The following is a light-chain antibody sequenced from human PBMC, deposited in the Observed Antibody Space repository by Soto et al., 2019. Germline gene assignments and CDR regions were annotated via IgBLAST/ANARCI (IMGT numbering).Light chain of an antibody. V-gene: IGKV3-11*01. CDR2: GAS. J-gene: IGKJ1*01. Sequence: EIVLTQSPATLSLSPGERATLSCRASRSVSSYLAWYQQKPGQAPRLLIYGASTRATGIPDRFGGSGSGTDFTLTISRLEPDDFATYYCQHYNSYSEAFGQGTKVDIK. CDR3: QHYNSYSEA. CDR1: RSVSSY.